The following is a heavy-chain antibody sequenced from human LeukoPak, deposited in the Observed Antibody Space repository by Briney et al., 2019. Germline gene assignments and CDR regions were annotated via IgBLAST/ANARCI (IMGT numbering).Heavy chain of an antibody. V-gene: IGHV1-69*13. CDR2: IIPIFGTA. CDR1: GGTFSSYA. D-gene: IGHD3-10*01. J-gene: IGHJ4*02. CDR3: ARVGYGSGSYYNFDC. Sequence: ASVKVSCKASGGTFSSYAISWVRQAPGQGLEWMGGIIPIFGTANYAQKFQGRVTITADESTSTAYMELSSLRSEDTAVYYCARVGYGSGSYYNFDCWGQGTLVTVSS.